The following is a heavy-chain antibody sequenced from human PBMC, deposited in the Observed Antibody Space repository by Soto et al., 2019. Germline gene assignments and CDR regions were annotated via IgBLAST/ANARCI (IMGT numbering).Heavy chain of an antibody. D-gene: IGHD3-16*02. Sequence: QTGGSLRLSCAASGFTFSSYGMHWVRQAPGKGLEWVAVISYDGSNKYYADSVKGRFTISRDNSKNTLYLQMNSLRAEDTAVYYCAKGLDGSLNYYYGMDVWGQGTTVTVSS. CDR3: AKGLDGSLNYYYGMDV. CDR2: ISYDGSNK. V-gene: IGHV3-30*18. CDR1: GFTFSSYG. J-gene: IGHJ6*02.